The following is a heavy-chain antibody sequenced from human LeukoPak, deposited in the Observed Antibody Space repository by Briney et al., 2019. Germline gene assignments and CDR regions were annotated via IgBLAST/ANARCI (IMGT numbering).Heavy chain of an antibody. J-gene: IGHJ4*02. V-gene: IGHV4-59*08. CDR1: GGSISNYY. D-gene: IGHD6-13*01. CDR3: ARHVSMAAAAGLDY. CDR2: MYYSGSN. Sequence: PSETLSLTCTVSGGSISNYYWSWIRQSPGKGLEWTAYMYYSGSNSYNPSLKSRVTISVDTSKNQFSLNLSSVTAADTAVYYCARHVSMAAAAGLDYWGQGILVTVSS.